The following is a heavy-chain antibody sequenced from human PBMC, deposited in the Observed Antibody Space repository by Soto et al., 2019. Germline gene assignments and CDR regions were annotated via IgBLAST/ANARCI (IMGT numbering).Heavy chain of an antibody. V-gene: IGHV3-20*04. CDR1: GFTFDDYG. J-gene: IGHJ4*02. CDR3: TTDPEYYYDSSGYPIDY. D-gene: IGHD3-22*01. Sequence: GGSLRLSCAASGFTFDDYGMSWVRQAPGKGLEWVSGINWNGGSTGYADSVKGRFTISRDNAKNSLYLQMNSLKTEDTAAYYCTTDPEYYYDSSGYPIDYWGQGTLVTVSS. CDR2: INWNGGST.